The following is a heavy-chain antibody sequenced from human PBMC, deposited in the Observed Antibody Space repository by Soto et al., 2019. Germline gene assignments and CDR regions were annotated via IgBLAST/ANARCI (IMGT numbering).Heavy chain of an antibody. CDR1: GFTFSSYS. J-gene: IGHJ4*02. CDR2: ISSSSSYI. CDR3: ARDAFLPFYDSSGYYDY. V-gene: IGHV3-21*01. Sequence: PGGSLRLSCAASGFTFSSYSMNWVRQAPGKGLEWVSSISSSSSYIYYADSVKGRFTISRDNAKNSLYLQMNSLRAEDTAVYYCARDAFLPFYDSSGYYDYWGQGTLVTVSS. D-gene: IGHD3-22*01.